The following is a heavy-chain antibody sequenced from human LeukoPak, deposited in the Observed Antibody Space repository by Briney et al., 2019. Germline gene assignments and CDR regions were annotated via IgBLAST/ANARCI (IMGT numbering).Heavy chain of an antibody. CDR1: GGSFSGYY. D-gene: IGHD3-9*01. CDR3: ARASLRLLRYFDRRWFDP. V-gene: IGHV4-34*01. Sequence: PSETLSLTCAVYGGSFSGYYWSWIRQPPGKGLEWIGEINHSGSTNYNPSLKSRVTISVDTSKNQFSLKLSSVTAADTAVYYCARASLRLLRYFDRRWFDPWGQGTLVTVSS. CDR2: INHSGST. J-gene: IGHJ5*02.